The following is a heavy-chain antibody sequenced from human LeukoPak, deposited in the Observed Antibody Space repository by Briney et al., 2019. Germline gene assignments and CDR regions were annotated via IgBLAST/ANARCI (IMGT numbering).Heavy chain of an antibody. Sequence: GESLKISCKTSGYNFEDYWIGWVRQMPGKGLEWMGIIYPGDSGVRYSPSLQGQISISADKSTSVAYLQWNSLKASDRGMYFCARRPPSGSGWYYFDSWGQGTVVTVSS. CDR2: IYPGDSGV. D-gene: IGHD6-19*01. J-gene: IGHJ4*02. CDR3: ARRPPSGSGWYYFDS. V-gene: IGHV5-51*01. CDR1: GYNFEDYW.